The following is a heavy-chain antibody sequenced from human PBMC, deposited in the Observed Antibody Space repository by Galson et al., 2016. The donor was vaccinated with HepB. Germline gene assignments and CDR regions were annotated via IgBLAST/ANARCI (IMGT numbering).Heavy chain of an antibody. J-gene: IGHJ4*02. Sequence: SLRLSCAASGFTFSNYAMHWVRQAPGKGLEWVAIISYDGSNKYYADSVKGRFTISRDNSKNPLYLQMNILRAEDTAVYYCARDPLRYGDRHFDYWGQGTLVTVSS. D-gene: IGHD4-17*01. CDR1: GFTFSNYA. CDR3: ARDPLRYGDRHFDY. CDR2: ISYDGSNK. V-gene: IGHV3-30-3*01.